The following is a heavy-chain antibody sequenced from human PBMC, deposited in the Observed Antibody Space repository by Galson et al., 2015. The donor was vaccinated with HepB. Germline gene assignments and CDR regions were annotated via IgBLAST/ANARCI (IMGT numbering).Heavy chain of an antibody. V-gene: IGHV3-21*01. CDR1: GFTFSSYS. D-gene: IGHD3-10*01. CDR3: ARGTGYYYGMDV. CDR2: ISSSSSYI. J-gene: IGHJ6*02. Sequence: SLRLSCAASGFTFSSYSMNWVRQAPGKGLEWVSSISSSSSYIYYADSVKGRFTISRDNAKNSLYLQMNSLRAEDTAVYYCARGTGYYYGMDVWGQGTTVTVSS.